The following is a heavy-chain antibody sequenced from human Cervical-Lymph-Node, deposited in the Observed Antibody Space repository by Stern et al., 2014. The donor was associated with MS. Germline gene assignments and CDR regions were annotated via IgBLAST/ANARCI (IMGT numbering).Heavy chain of an antibody. J-gene: IGHJ6*02. V-gene: IGHV3-30*11. CDR3: ARDRASSRAGGGMDV. D-gene: IGHD6-6*01. CDR2: ISYDGDNI. CDR1: GFTFNSYT. Sequence: VQLVESGGGVVQPGRSLRISCAASGFTFNSYTMHWVRQAPGKGLEWVAVISYDGDNIYYAESVKGRFTISRENSKNTLSLQMNSLRVDDTAIYYCARDRASSRAGGGMDVWGQGTTVTVSS.